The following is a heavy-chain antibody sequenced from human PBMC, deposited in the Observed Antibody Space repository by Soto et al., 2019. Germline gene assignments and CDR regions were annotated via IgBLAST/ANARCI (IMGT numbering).Heavy chain of an antibody. V-gene: IGHV3-48*02. Sequence: VQLVESGGGLVQPGGSLRLSWAASGFTFSSYSMNWVRQAPGKGLEWVAYISSSSRTIYNADAVKGRFTISGDNAKNSLYLHMNRLRDEDTAVYYCARWPGGYYYYGMGVWGPGTTVNVSS. CDR3: ARWPGGYYYYGMGV. CDR2: ISSSSRTI. J-gene: IGHJ6*02. CDR1: GFTFSSYS.